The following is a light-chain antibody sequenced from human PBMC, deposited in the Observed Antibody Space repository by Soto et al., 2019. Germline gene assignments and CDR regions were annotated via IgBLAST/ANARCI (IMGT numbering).Light chain of an antibody. CDR1: QSVSSN. Sequence: EIVTTQSPATLSVSPGERATLSCRASQSVSSNLAGYQQKPGQAPRLLIYGASTRATRIPARFSGSGSGTEFTLTISSLQSEDFAVYYCQQYNNWPPWTFGQGTKVEIK. J-gene: IGKJ1*01. V-gene: IGKV3-15*01. CDR2: GAS. CDR3: QQYNNWPPWT.